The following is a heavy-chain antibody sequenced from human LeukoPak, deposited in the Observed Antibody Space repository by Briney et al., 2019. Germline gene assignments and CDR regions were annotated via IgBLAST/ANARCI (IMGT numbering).Heavy chain of an antibody. CDR3: ARRDITMVRGVINNAFDI. D-gene: IGHD3-10*01. J-gene: IGHJ3*02. V-gene: IGHV5-51*01. Sequence: GGSLQISFKGSGYRFPSYWIGWGRPMPGKGLEWMGIIYPGDSDTRYRPSFQGQVTISADKSISTAYLQWSSLKASDTAMYYCARRDITMVRGVINNAFDIWGQGTMVTVSS. CDR2: IYPGDSDT. CDR1: GYRFPSYW.